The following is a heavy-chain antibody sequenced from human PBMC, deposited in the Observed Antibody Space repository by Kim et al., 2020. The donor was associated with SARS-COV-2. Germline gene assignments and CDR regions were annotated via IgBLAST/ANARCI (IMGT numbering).Heavy chain of an antibody. CDR1: GGSISSGGYY. J-gene: IGHJ6*02. D-gene: IGHD2-2*01. V-gene: IGHV4-31*03. CDR2: IYYSGST. Sequence: SETLSLTCTVSGGSISSGGYYWSWIRQHPGKGLEWIGYIYYSGSTYYNPSLKSRVTISVDTYKNQFSLKLSSVTAADTAVYYCARDVIVVVPAAIPRYYGMDVWGQGTPVTVSS. CDR3: ARDVIVVVPAAIPRYYGMDV.